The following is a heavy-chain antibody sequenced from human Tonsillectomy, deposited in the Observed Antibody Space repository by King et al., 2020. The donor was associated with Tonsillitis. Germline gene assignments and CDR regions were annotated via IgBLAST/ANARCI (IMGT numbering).Heavy chain of an antibody. V-gene: IGHV3-15*07. Sequence: VQLVESGGGLVKPGGSLRLSCAASGFTFSNAWMNWVRQAPGMGLEWVGRIKSKTDHETTDYAAPVKGRFTISRDDSKNTLYLQMDSLKTEDTAVYYCTTDPLVLLDMRPFDIWGQGTMVTVSS. CDR1: GFTFSNAW. J-gene: IGHJ3*02. CDR3: TTDPLVLLDMRPFDI. D-gene: IGHD6-6*01. CDR2: IKSKTDHETT.